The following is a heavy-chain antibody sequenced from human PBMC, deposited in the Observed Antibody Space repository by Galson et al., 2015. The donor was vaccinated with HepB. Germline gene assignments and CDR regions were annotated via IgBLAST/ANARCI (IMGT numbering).Heavy chain of an antibody. CDR2: ISSSSSYI. V-gene: IGHV3-21*01. J-gene: IGHJ6*02. D-gene: IGHD3-9*01. CDR3: ARDAQAEYYDILTGYFPPGSTYNYYYGMDV. Sequence: SLRLSCAASGFTFSSYSMNWVRQAPGEGLEWVSSISSSSSYIYYADSVRGRFTISRDNAKNSLYLQMNSLRAEDTAVYYCARDAQAEYYDILTGYFPPGSTYNYYYGMDVWGQGTTVTVSS. CDR1: GFTFSSYS.